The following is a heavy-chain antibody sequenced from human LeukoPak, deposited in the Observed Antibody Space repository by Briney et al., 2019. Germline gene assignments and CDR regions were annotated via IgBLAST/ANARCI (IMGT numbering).Heavy chain of an antibody. J-gene: IGHJ5*02. D-gene: IGHD3-3*01. CDR3: AKFARAFGVVINWFDP. V-gene: IGHV3-23*01. CDR2: ISGSGGST. Sequence: PGGSLRLSCAAPGFTFSSYAMSWVRQAPGKGLEWGSAISGSGGSTYYADSVTGRFTISRDNSKNTLYLQMNSLRAADTAVYYCAKFARAFGVVINWFDPWGQGTLVTVSS. CDR1: GFTFSSYA.